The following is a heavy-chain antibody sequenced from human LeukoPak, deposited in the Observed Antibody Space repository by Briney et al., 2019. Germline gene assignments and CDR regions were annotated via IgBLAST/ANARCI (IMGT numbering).Heavy chain of an antibody. Sequence: NPSETLTLTCSVSGASISGNHWSWIRQPPGKGLECIGYMFHSWSTNYNPSLKSRVITSLDASKNQFSLKLFSVTAADTAVYYCARLGQTVTGFYSLDIWGQGTMVTVSS. V-gene: IGHV4-59*12. CDR3: ARLGQTVTGFYSLDI. D-gene: IGHD3-9*01. CDR1: GASISGNH. J-gene: IGHJ3*02. CDR2: MFHSWST.